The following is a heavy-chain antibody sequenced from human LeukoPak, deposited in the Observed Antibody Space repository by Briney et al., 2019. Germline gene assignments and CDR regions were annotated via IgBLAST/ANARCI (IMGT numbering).Heavy chain of an antibody. V-gene: IGHV3-21*01. J-gene: IGHJ3*02. Sequence: PGGSLRLSCAASGFTFSSYSMNWVRQAPGKGLEWVSSISSSSSYIYNADSVKGRFTISRDNAKHSLYLQMNSLRAEDTAVYYCARALYIGSYDSSYLNAFDMWGQGTMVTVSS. CDR2: ISSSSSYI. D-gene: IGHD1-26*01. CDR1: GFTFSSYS. CDR3: ARALYIGSYDSSYLNAFDM.